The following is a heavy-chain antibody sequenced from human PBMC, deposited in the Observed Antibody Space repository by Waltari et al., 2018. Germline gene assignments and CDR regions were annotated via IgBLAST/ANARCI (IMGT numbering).Heavy chain of an antibody. D-gene: IGHD5-12*01. CDR3: ARWGRDGYTIDY. CDR2: LYSSGVT. Sequence: EVQLVESGGGLIQRGGSLRLSCVVSGFTVSSNYMIWVRQAPGKGLEWVSILYSSGVTSYADSVKGRFTISRDNAKNSLYLQMNSLRAEDTAVYYCARWGRDGYTIDYWGQGTLVTVSS. V-gene: IGHV3-53*01. CDR1: GFTVSSNY. J-gene: IGHJ4*02.